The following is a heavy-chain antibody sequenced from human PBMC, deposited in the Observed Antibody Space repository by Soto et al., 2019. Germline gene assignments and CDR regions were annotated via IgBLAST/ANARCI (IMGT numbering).Heavy chain of an antibody. CDR2: IRSKAYGGTT. CDR3: TRLRVRGYDYFTYFDY. CDR1: GFTFGDYA. V-gene: IGHV3-49*04. D-gene: IGHD5-12*01. Sequence: SLRLSCTASGFTFGDYAMSWVRQAPGKGLEWVGFIRSKAYGGTTEYAASVKGRFTISRDDSKSIAYLQMNSLKTEDTAVYYCTRLRVRGYDYFTYFDYWGQGTLVTVSS. J-gene: IGHJ4*02.